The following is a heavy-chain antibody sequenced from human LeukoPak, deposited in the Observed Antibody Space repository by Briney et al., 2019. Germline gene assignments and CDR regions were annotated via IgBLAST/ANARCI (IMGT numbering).Heavy chain of an antibody. D-gene: IGHD1-26*01. Sequence: GASVKVSCKASGYTFTSYGISWVRQAPGQGLEWMGWISAYNGNTNYAQKLQGRVTMTTDTSTSTAYMKLRSLRSDDTAVYYCARDGIWWELPKDDAFDIWGQGTMVTVSS. CDR2: ISAYNGNT. CDR1: GYTFTSYG. J-gene: IGHJ3*02. V-gene: IGHV1-18*01. CDR3: ARDGIWWELPKDDAFDI.